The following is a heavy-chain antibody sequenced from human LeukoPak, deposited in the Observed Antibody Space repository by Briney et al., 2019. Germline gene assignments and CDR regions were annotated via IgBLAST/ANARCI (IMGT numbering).Heavy chain of an antibody. CDR2: VDGGGGGT. Sequence: PGGSLRLSCAAFGFTLSSYAMTWVRQAPGRGLEWVSSVDGGGGGTYYADSVKGRFTISRDNSKDTLYLQMNGLRAEDTAVYFCAKQSAGSAAWYSLHYDFWGQGTLVTVSS. CDR1: GFTLSSYA. CDR3: AKQSAGSAAWYSLHYDF. D-gene: IGHD6-13*01. V-gene: IGHV3-23*01. J-gene: IGHJ4*02.